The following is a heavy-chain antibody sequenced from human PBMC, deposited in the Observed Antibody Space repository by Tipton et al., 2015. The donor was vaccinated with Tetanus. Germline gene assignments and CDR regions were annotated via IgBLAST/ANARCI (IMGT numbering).Heavy chain of an antibody. V-gene: IGHV3-48*01. D-gene: IGHD3-22*01. CDR3: ARDWSELKYYYDSSGYYLADY. J-gene: IGHJ4*02. Sequence: GSLRLSCAASGFTFSSYSMNWVRQAPGKGLEWVSYINRSDTTIYYADSVMGRFAISRDNAKNSLYLQMNSLRAEDTAMYYCARDWSELKYYYDSSGYYLADYWGQGTLVTVSS. CDR2: INRSDTTI. CDR1: GFTFSSYS.